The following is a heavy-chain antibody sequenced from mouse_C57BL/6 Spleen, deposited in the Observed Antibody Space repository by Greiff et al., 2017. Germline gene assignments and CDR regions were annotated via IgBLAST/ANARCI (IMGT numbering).Heavy chain of an antibody. Sequence: QVQLKQSGPGLVQPSQSLSITCTVSGFSLTSSGVHWVRQSPGKGLEWLGVIWSGGSTDYNAAFISRLSISKDNFKSQVFFKMNSLQADDTAIYYCARNQGGDYAWFAYWGQGTLVTVSA. CDR1: GFSLTSSG. J-gene: IGHJ3*01. D-gene: IGHD2-4*01. CDR2: IWSGGST. V-gene: IGHV2-2*01. CDR3: ARNQGGDYAWFAY.